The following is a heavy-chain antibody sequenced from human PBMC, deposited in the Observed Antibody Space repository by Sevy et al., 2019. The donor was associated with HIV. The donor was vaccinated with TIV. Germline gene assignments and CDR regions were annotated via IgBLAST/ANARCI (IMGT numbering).Heavy chain of an antibody. CDR1: GFAFYEYS. J-gene: IGHJ4*02. CDR3: AREGCSRPHDY. D-gene: IGHD2-8*01. V-gene: IGHV3-23*01. CDR2: LSFGCGKI. Sequence: GGSLILSCAASGFAFYEYSMSWIRQAPGKGLEWVETLSFGCGKINYADSVKGRFTISRDNSKNSFYLQMDNLRVEDTALYYCAREGCSRPHDYWGQGTRVTVSS.